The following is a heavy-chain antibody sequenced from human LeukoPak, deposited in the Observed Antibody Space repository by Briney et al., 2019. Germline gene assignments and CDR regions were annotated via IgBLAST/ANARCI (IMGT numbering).Heavy chain of an antibody. Sequence: PSQTLSLTCTVPGGSISSGGYYRSWIRQHPGKGLEWIGYIYYSGSTYYNPSLKSRVTISVDTSKNQFSLKLTSVTAADTAVYYCARDSRYGEPSYWGQGTLVTVSS. CDR1: GGSISSGGYY. V-gene: IGHV4-31*03. J-gene: IGHJ4*02. D-gene: IGHD4-17*01. CDR3: ARDSRYGEPSY. CDR2: IYYSGST.